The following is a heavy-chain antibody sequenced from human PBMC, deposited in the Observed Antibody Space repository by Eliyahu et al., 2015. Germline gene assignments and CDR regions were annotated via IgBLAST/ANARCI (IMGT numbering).Heavy chain of an antibody. CDR3: ARGRGVLLGSGSYSGSRWFDS. CDR2: MNPNSGNA. J-gene: IGHJ5*01. CDR1: GYTFMSYD. Sequence: QVQLVQSGAEVKKAGASVKVSCQASGYTFMSYDXNWVRQPTGQGLEWLGWMNPNSGNAGYAQKFQGRVTMTSNTSISTVYMELSSLNSEDTAVYYCARGRGVLLGSGSYSGSRWFDSWGQGTLVTVSS. D-gene: IGHD3-10*01. V-gene: IGHV1-8*01.